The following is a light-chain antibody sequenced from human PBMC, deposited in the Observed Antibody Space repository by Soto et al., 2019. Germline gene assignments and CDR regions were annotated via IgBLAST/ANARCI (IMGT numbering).Light chain of an antibody. CDR1: QSVSSSY. CDR3: QQYRSSPRT. J-gene: IGKJ2*01. CDR2: GAS. V-gene: IGKV3-20*01. Sequence: EIVLTQSPGTLSLSPGERATLSCRASQSVSSSYLAWYQQKPGQAPRLLIYGASSRATDIPDRFSGSGSGTDFTLTISRLEPEDFAVYYCQQYRSSPRTFGQGTKLEIK.